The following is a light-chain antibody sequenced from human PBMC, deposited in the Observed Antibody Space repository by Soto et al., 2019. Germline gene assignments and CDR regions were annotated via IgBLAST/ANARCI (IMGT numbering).Light chain of an antibody. V-gene: IGLV3-21*04. Sequence: SYELTQPPSVSVAPGKTARITCGGNNIGSKSVHWYQQKPGQAPVLVIYYDSDRHSGIPERFSGSNSGNTATLTISRVEAGDEADYYCQVWDSSSDHPTYVFGTGTKLTVL. J-gene: IGLJ1*01. CDR2: YDS. CDR3: QVWDSSSDHPTYV. CDR1: NIGSKS.